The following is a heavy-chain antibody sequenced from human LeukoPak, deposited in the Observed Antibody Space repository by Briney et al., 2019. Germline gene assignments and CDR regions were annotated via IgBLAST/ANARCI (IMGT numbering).Heavy chain of an antibody. Sequence: SETLSLTCAVYGGSFSGYYWSWLRQPPGKGLEWIGEINHSGSTNYNPSLKSRVTISVDTPKNQFPLKLSSVTAADTAVYYCARLGGLLWFPYPRAYYVDYWGQGTLVTVCS. CDR1: GGSFSGYY. J-gene: IGHJ4*02. V-gene: IGHV4-34*01. D-gene: IGHD3-10*01. CDR2: INHSGST. CDR3: ARLGGLLWFPYPRAYYVDY.